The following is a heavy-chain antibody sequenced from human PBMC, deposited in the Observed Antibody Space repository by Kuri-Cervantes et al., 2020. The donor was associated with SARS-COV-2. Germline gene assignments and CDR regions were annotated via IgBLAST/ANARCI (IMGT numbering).Heavy chain of an antibody. Sequence: SETLSLTCTVSGGSISSSSYYWGWIRQPPGKGLEVIVSMYYSGSNYYNPSLKSRFTISVDTSKNQFSLKLSPVTAEDTAVYYCARHAWEPYYFDYWGQGTLVTVSS. V-gene: IGHV4-39*01. CDR3: ARHAWEPYYFDY. J-gene: IGHJ4*02. CDR2: MYYSGSN. CDR1: GGSISSSSYY. D-gene: IGHD1-26*01.